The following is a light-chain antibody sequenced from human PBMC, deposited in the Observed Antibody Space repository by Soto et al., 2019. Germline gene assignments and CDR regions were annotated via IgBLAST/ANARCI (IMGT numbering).Light chain of an antibody. CDR1: TGAVTSGHY. CDR3: LLSYSDTRPVV. V-gene: IGLV7-46*01. CDR2: DTS. J-gene: IGLJ2*01. Sequence: QAVVTQEPSLTVSPGGTVTLTCGSNTGAVTSGHYPYWFQQRPGQAPRTLIYDTSNKHSWTPARFSGSLLGGKAALTLSGAQPEDEAEYYCLLSYSDTRPVVFGGGTKLTVL.